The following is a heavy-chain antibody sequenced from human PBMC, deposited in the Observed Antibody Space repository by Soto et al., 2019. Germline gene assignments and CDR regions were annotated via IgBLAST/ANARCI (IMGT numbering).Heavy chain of an antibody. V-gene: IGHV3-9*01. CDR2: ISWNSGKI. CDR1: GFTFDDYA. CDR3: AKAHESSGWYKNWFDP. Sequence: GGSLRLSCESSGFTFDDYAMHWVRQAPGKGLEWVSGISWNSGKIHYADSVRGRFTISRDNAQNSLYLLMNSLRPEDTAFYDCAKAHESSGWYKNWFDPWGQGTLVTVSS. D-gene: IGHD6-19*01. J-gene: IGHJ5*02.